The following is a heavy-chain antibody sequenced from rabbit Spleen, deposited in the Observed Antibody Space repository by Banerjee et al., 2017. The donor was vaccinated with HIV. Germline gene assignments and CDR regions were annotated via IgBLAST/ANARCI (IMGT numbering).Heavy chain of an antibody. V-gene: IGHV1S7*01. Sequence: QLEESAGGLVQPGGSLKLSCKASGFTLSSYYMNWVRQAPGKGLEWIGYIDPVFGITYYANWVNGRFSISRENAQNTVFLQMTSLTAADTATYFCARDGAGGSYFALWGQGPLVTVS. D-gene: IGHD8-1*01. CDR2: IDPVFGIT. CDR3: ARDGAGGSYFAL. J-gene: IGHJ4*01. CDR1: GFTLSSYY.